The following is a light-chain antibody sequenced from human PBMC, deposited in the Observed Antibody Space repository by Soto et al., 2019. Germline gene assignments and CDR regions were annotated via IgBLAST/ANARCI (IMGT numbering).Light chain of an antibody. J-gene: IGLJ2*01. CDR3: SSFVGGDSFDVI. V-gene: IGLV2-8*01. Sequence: QSALTQPPSASGSPGQSVTISCTGTGSDIGAYNYVSWYQQYPGKAPKVMIYDVIKRPSGVPDRFSGSKSGNTASLTVSELRADDEAVYYCSSFVGGDSFDVIFGGGTKLTVL. CDR1: GSDIGAYNY. CDR2: DVI.